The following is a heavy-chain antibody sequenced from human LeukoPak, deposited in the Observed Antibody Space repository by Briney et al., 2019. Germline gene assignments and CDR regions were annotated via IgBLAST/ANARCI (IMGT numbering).Heavy chain of an antibody. V-gene: IGHV1-2*02. J-gene: IGHJ4*02. CDR3: ARSYSGYDLYYFDY. CDR1: GYTFSGYY. CDR2: INPNSGGT. Sequence: ASVKVSCKASGYTFSGYYMHWVRQAPGQGLEWMGWINPNSGGTNYAQKFQGRVTMTRDTSISTAYMELSRLRSDDTAVYYCARSYSGYDLYYFDYWGQGTLVTVSS. D-gene: IGHD5-12*01.